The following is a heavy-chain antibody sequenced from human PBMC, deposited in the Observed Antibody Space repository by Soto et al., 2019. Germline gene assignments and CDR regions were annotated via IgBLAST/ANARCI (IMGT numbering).Heavy chain of an antibody. J-gene: IGHJ4*02. V-gene: IGHV3-23*01. CDR2: ISGSGGST. CDR1: GFTFSSYA. Sequence: GGSLRLSCAASGFTFSSYAMSWVRQAPGKGLEWVSAISGSGGSTYYADSVKGRFTISRDNSKNTLYLQMNSLRAEDTAVYYCAKDQDVLVVPAAIGLDYWGQGTLVTVSS. CDR3: AKDQDVLVVPAAIGLDY. D-gene: IGHD2-2*01.